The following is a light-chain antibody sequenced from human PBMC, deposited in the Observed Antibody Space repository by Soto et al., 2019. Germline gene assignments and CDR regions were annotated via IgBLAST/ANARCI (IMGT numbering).Light chain of an antibody. CDR3: QEYRNDYGT. V-gene: IGKV1-5*03. CDR2: KAS. J-gene: IGKJ1*01. Sequence: DIQMTQSPATLAASVGDRVSITCRASQSIDTWLAWYQPKAGKAPNLLIYKASRLERGVPSRFSGSGSGTEFTLTISSLQPEDFGSYYCQEYRNDYGTFGQGTKVEMK. CDR1: QSIDTW.